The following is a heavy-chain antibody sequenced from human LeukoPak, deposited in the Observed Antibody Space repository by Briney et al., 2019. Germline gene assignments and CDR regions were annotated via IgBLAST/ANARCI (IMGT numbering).Heavy chain of an antibody. CDR3: AKSLWRGVTRLFDY. V-gene: IGHV3-23*01. D-gene: IGHD3-10*01. CDR2: ISGSGGST. CDR1: GFTFSSYA. J-gene: IGHJ4*02. Sequence: GGSLRLSCAASGFTFSSYATSWVRQAPGKGLEWVSAISGSGGSTYYADSVKGRFTISRDNSKNTLYLQMNSLRAEDTAVYYCAKSLWRGVTRLFDYWGQGTLVTVSS.